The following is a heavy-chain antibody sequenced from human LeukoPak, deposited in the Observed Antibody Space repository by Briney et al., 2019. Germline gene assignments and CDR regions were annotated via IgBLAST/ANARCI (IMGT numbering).Heavy chain of an antibody. CDR2: IWYDGNKK. CDR3: ARDRIAAFDY. Sequence: GGSLRLSCAASGFTFSTYGMHWVRQAPGKGLEWVASIWYDGNKKSYADSVKGRFTVSRDTSKNTLYLQMNSLRAEDTAVYYCARDRIAAFDYWGQGTLVTVSS. V-gene: IGHV3-33*01. J-gene: IGHJ4*02. D-gene: IGHD6-6*01. CDR1: GFTFSTYG.